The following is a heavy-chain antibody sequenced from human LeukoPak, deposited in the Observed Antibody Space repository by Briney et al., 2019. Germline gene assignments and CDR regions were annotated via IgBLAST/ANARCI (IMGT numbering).Heavy chain of an antibody. D-gene: IGHD4-17*01. V-gene: IGHV5-51*01. CDR2: IYPTDSDT. Sequence: GESLQISCKTFGYRFNSYWIAWVRQMPGKGLEWMGIIYPTDSDTRYSPSFQGQVTISVEKSISTAYLQWTSLKTSDTAMYYCARHFVPYGDYINAFDIWGQGTMVTVSA. CDR1: GYRFNSYW. J-gene: IGHJ3*02. CDR3: ARHFVPYGDYINAFDI.